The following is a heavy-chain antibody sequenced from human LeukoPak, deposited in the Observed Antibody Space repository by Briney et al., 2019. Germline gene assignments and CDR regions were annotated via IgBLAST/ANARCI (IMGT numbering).Heavy chain of an antibody. CDR2: INPNTGNP. V-gene: IGHV7-4-1*02. J-gene: IGHJ5*01. CDR3: ARAYQPLGGLSFPDS. D-gene: IGHD3-16*02. Sequence: ASVKVSCKASGYTFTNYAMNWVRQAPGQGLEWMGWINPNTGNPTYAQAFTGRFVFSLDTSVTTAYLQISSLKAEDTAVYYCARAYQPLGGLSFPDSWGQGTLVTVSS. CDR1: GYTFTNYA.